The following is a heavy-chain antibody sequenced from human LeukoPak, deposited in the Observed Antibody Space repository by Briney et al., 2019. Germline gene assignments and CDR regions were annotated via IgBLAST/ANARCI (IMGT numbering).Heavy chain of an antibody. V-gene: IGHV3-23*01. Sequence: PGGSLRLSCAASGFIFSSYAMSWVRQAPGKGLEWVSTISGSAGSTYYADSVKGRFTISRDNSKNTLYLQMNSLRAEDTAVYYCARRRYPFDYWGQGTLVTVSS. CDR2: ISGSAGST. D-gene: IGHD1-26*01. CDR3: ARRRYPFDY. CDR1: GFIFSSYA. J-gene: IGHJ4*02.